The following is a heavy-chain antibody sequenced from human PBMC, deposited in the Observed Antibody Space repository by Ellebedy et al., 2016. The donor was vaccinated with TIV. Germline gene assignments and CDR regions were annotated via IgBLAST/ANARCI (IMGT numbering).Heavy chain of an antibody. V-gene: IGHV3-23*01. CDR1: GFSFSSYA. Sequence: PGGSLRLSCAASGFSFSSYAVSWVRQAPGKGLEWVAAISGSGGSTYYADSLKGRFAISRDNSKITLYLQMNSLRAEDTAVYYCAKVSGYGGYGHFDYWGQGTLVTVSS. CDR3: AKVSGYGGYGHFDY. CDR2: ISGSGGST. D-gene: IGHD5-12*01. J-gene: IGHJ4*02.